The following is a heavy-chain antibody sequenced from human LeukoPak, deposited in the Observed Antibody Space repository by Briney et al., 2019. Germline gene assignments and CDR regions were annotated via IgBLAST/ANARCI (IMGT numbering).Heavy chain of an antibody. CDR1: GGSISSYY. J-gene: IGHJ4*02. V-gene: IGHV4-59*01. Sequence: SETLSLTSTVSGGSISSYYWSWIRQPPGKGLEWIGYIYYSGSTNYNPSLKSRVTISVDTSKNQFSLKLSSVTAADTAVYYCARGDITGTNYWGQGTLVTVSS. CDR2: IYYSGST. D-gene: IGHD1-20*01. CDR3: ARGDITGTNY.